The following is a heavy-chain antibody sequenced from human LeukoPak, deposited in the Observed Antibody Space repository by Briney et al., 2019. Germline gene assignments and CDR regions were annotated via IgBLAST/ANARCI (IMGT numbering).Heavy chain of an antibody. Sequence: SETLSLTCTVSGGSISSYYWSWIRQPPGKGLEWIGYIYYSGSTKYNPSLKSRVTISVDTSKNQFSLKLSSVTAADTAVYYCARHVMGDIWGQGTMVTVSS. J-gene: IGHJ3*02. D-gene: IGHD1-26*01. V-gene: IGHV4-59*08. CDR3: ARHVMGDI. CDR2: IYYSGST. CDR1: GGSISSYY.